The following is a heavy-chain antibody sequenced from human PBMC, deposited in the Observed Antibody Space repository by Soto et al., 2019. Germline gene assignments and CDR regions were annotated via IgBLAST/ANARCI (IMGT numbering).Heavy chain of an antibody. D-gene: IGHD1-26*01. V-gene: IGHV3-33*01. CDR2: TRHDGSNT. CDR1: GFTFSGYG. CDR3: ARDGVGATTFFGYFDY. J-gene: IGHJ4*02. Sequence: QVQLVESGGGVVQPGRSLRLSCAASGFTFSGYGMHWVRQAPGKGLEWVAITRHDGSNTYYADSVRGRFTISRDNSKKTVYLQMASLRAEDTAVYYCARDGVGATTFFGYFDYWGQGTLVTVSS.